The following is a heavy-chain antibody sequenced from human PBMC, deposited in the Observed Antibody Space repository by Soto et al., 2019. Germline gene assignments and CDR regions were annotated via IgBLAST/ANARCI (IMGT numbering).Heavy chain of an antibody. D-gene: IGHD6-13*01. V-gene: IGHV1-69*15. J-gene: IGHJ3*02. CDR1: GGTFSNYA. Sequence: QVQLVQSGAELKKPGSSVKVSCQASGGTFSNYAISWVRQAPGQGLEWMGKIIPIFGTTNYAQNFRGRVTITADGYPTTAYMELSSLRSDDTALYYCARELPPAPGSFREDALDIWGQGTMITVSS. CDR2: IIPIFGTT. CDR3: ARELPPAPGSFREDALDI.